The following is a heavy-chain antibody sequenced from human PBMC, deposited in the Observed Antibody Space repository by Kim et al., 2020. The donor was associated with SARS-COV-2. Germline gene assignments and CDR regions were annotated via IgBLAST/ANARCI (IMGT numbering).Heavy chain of an antibody. V-gene: IGHV4-31*01. J-gene: IGHJ6*02. Sequence: LRSLVTLSVDTSKNQFSLKLSSVTAADTAVYYCARATYSSSWYYYGMDVWGQGTTVTVSS. D-gene: IGHD6-13*01. CDR3: ARATYSSSWYYYGMDV.